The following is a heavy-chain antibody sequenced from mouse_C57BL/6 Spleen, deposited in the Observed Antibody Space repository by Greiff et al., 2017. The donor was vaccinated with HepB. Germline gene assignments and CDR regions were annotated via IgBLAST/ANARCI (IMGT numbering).Heavy chain of an antibody. CDR2: IDPSDSET. CDR3: ASGYGSSYDAMDY. J-gene: IGHJ4*01. Sequence: QVQLQQPGAELVRPGSSVKLSCKASGYTFTSYWMHWVKQRPIQGLEWIGNIDPSDSETHYNQKFKDKSTLTVDNSSSTAYMQLSSLTSEDSAVYYCASGYGSSYDAMDYWGQGTSGTVSS. D-gene: IGHD1-1*01. V-gene: IGHV1-52*01. CDR1: GYTFTSYW.